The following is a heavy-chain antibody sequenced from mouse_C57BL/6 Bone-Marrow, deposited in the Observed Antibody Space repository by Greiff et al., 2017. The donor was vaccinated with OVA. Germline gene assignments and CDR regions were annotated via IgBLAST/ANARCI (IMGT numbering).Heavy chain of an antibody. CDR1: GYSITSGYY. D-gene: IGHD2-4*01. CDR2: ISYDGSN. Sequence: DVQLQESGPGLVKPSQSLSLTCSVTGYSITSGYYWNWIRQFPGNKLEWMGYISYDGSNNYNPSLKNRISITRDTSKNQFFLKLNSVTTEDTATYYCASLYDYPFDYWGQGTTLTVSS. V-gene: IGHV3-6*01. CDR3: ASLYDYPFDY. J-gene: IGHJ2*01.